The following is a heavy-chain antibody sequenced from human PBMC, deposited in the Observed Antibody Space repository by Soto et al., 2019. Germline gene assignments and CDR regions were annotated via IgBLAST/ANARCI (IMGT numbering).Heavy chain of an antibody. V-gene: IGHV1-69*12. Sequence: QVQLVQSGAEVKKPGSSVKVSCKASGGTFSSYAISWVRQAHGQGLEWMGGIIPIFGTANYAQKLQGRVTITADEYTSTAYMELSSLRSEDTAVYYCARDGVWVQAAMPGDDYYGMDVWGKGTTVTVSS. D-gene: IGHD2-2*01. CDR2: IIPIFGTA. CDR3: ARDGVWVQAAMPGDDYYGMDV. CDR1: GGTFSSYA. J-gene: IGHJ6*04.